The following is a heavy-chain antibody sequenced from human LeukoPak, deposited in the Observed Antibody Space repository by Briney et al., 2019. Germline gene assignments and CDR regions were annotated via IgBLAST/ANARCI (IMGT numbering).Heavy chain of an antibody. Sequence: PGGSLRLSCAASGFSFTTYALSWVRQAPGKGLEWVSIVNHGGGSTYYADSVKGRFTISRDNSKNTVYLQMNSLRAEDTAVYYCAVESGGFNYWGQGTLVTVSS. V-gene: IGHV3-23*01. CDR3: AVESGGFNY. CDR1: GFSFTTYA. J-gene: IGHJ4*02. D-gene: IGHD3-10*01. CDR2: VNHGGGST.